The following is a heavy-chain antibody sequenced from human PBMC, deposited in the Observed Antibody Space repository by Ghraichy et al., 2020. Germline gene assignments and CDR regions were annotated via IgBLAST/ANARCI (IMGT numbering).Heavy chain of an antibody. CDR2: IYHSGST. CDR1: GGSISSSNW. J-gene: IGHJ6*02. Sequence: SETLSLTCAVSGGSISSSNWWSWVRQPPGKGLEWIGEIYHSGSTNYNPSLKSRVTISVDKSKNQFSLKLSSVTAADTAVYYCARIGDYGDYVLFGPQRHYYGMDVWGQGTTVTVSS. D-gene: IGHD4-17*01. V-gene: IGHV4-4*02. CDR3: ARIGDYGDYVLFGPQRHYYGMDV.